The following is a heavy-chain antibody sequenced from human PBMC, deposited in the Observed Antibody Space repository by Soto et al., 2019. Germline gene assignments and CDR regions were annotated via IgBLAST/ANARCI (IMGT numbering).Heavy chain of an antibody. J-gene: IGHJ3*02. CDR1: GYTFTSYY. CDR3: ASHIAAAGTPDAFDI. V-gene: IGHV1-46*03. D-gene: IGHD6-13*01. Sequence: ASVKVSCKASGYTFTSYYMHWVRQAPGQGLEWMGIINPSGGSTSYAQKFQGRVTMTRDTSTSTVYMELSSLRSEDTAVYYCASHIAAAGTPDAFDIWGQGTMVTVSS. CDR2: INPSGGST.